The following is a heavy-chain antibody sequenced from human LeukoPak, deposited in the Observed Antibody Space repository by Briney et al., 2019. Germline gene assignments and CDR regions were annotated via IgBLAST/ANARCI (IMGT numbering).Heavy chain of an antibody. D-gene: IGHD3-10*01. CDR1: GLSFSTAW. Sequence: GGSLRLSCTVSGLSFSTAWISWIRQAPGKGLGWVGRIKSNTDGGTVNYAAPVKGRFTISRDDSKNTAFLQMSSLETEDTAMYFCTTAERRYYSHDFWGQGTLVTVSS. V-gene: IGHV3-15*01. CDR3: TTAERRYYSHDF. CDR2: IKSNTDGGTV. J-gene: IGHJ4*02.